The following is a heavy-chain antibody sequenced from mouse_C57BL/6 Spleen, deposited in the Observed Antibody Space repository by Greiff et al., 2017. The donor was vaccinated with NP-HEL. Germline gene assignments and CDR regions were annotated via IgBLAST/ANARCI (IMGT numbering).Heavy chain of an antibody. CDR2: ISDGGSYT. Sequence: EVMLVESGGGLVKPGGSLKLSCAASGFTFSSYAMSWVRQTPEKRLEWVATISDGGSYTYYPDNVKGRFTISRDNAKNNLYLQMSHLKSEDTAMYYCARDRDYYAMDYWGQGTSVTVSS. CDR3: ARDRDYYAMDY. CDR1: GFTFSSYA. V-gene: IGHV5-4*01. D-gene: IGHD3-1*01. J-gene: IGHJ4*01.